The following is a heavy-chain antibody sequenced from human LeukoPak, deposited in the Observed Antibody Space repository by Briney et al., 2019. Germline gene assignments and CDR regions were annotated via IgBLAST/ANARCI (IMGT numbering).Heavy chain of an antibody. D-gene: IGHD3-16*01. CDR1: GFTFIDYS. J-gene: IGHJ3*02. Sequence: PGGSLRLSCAASGFTFIDYSVNWVRQAPGKGLEWVSSISSSSSYIFYADSLKGRFTISRDNAKNSLYLQMNSLRAEDTAVYYCAKTWGYFTPAFYNWGQGTNGPVSS. CDR3: AKTWGYFTPAFYN. V-gene: IGHV3-21*01. CDR2: ISSSSSYI.